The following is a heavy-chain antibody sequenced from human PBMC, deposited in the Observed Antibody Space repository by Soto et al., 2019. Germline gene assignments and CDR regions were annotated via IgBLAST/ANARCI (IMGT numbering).Heavy chain of an antibody. CDR1: GFIFTSYW. J-gene: IGHJ4*02. D-gene: IGHD3-16*01. CDR3: VTDYDAKGWGAY. CDR2: INQDGSEK. V-gene: IGHV3-7*04. Sequence: GGSLRLSCAASGFIFTSYWIDWVRQAPGKGLEWVAMINQDGSEKYYVDYVKGRFTISRDNAKNSLYLEMDSLRADDTTVYYCVTDYDAKGWGAYWGQGALVTAPQ.